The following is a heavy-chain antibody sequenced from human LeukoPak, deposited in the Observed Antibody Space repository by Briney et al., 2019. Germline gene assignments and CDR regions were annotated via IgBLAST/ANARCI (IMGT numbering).Heavy chain of an antibody. J-gene: IGHJ4*02. V-gene: IGHV4-61*02. CDR2: IYTSGST. Sequence: SETLSLTCTVSGGSISSGSYYWSWIRQPAGKGLEWIGRIYTSGSTNYNPSLKSRVTISLDTSKNQFSLKLSSVTAADTAVYYCARTDVGATFDYWGQGTLVTVSS. D-gene: IGHD1-26*01. CDR3: ARTDVGATFDY. CDR1: GGSISSGSYY.